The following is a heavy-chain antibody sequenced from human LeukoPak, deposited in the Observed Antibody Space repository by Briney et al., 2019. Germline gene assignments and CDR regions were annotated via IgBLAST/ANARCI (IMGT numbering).Heavy chain of an antibody. J-gene: IGHJ5*02. CDR2: IYYSGST. D-gene: IGHD6-19*01. CDR3: ARGRGLYNWFDP. V-gene: IGHV4-59*12. Sequence: PSETLSLTCTVSGGSISSYYWSWIRQPPGKGLEWIGYIYYSGSTNYNPSLKSRVTISVDTSKNQFSLKLSSVTAADTAVYYCARGRGLYNWFDPWGQGTLVTVSS. CDR1: GGSISSYY.